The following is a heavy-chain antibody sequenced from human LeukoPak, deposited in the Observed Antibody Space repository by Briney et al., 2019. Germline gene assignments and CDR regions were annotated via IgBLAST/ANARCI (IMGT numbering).Heavy chain of an antibody. CDR1: GGSISSYY. D-gene: IGHD3-22*01. V-gene: IGHV4-59*01. CDR3: ARDASPPATYYYDSSGYSGAFDI. J-gene: IGHJ3*02. CDR2: IYYSGST. Sequence: PSETLSLTCTVSGGSISSYYWSWIRQPPGKGLEWIRYIYYSGSTNYNPSLKSRVTISVDTSKNQFSLKLSSVTAADTAVYYCARDASPPATYYYDSSGYSGAFDIWGQGTMVTVSS.